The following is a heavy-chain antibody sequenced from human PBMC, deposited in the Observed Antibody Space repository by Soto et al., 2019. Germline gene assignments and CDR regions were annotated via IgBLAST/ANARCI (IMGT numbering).Heavy chain of an antibody. CDR1: GYTFTSYG. V-gene: IGHV1-18*03. CDR3: ARSQYGDYDFDY. J-gene: IGHJ4*02. D-gene: IGHD4-17*01. Sequence: ASVKVSCKASGYTFTSYGISCVRQAPGQGLEWMGWISAYNGNTNYAQKLQGRVTMTTDTSTSTAYMELRSLRSDDMAVYYCARSQYGDYDFDYWGQGTLVTVSS. CDR2: ISAYNGNT.